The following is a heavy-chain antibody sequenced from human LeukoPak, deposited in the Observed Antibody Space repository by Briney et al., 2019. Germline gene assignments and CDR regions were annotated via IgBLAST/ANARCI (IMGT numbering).Heavy chain of an antibody. Sequence: GGSLRLSCGGSGFTFNSYSMNWVRQAPGKGLEWVSSISSSSSYIYYADSVKGRFTISRDNAKNSLYLQMNSLRAEDTAVYYCARDPGPYFSGWYGGDDYWGQGTLVTVSS. CDR3: ARDPGPYFSGWYGGDDY. J-gene: IGHJ4*02. CDR1: GFTFNSYS. CDR2: ISSSSSYI. D-gene: IGHD6-19*01. V-gene: IGHV3-21*01.